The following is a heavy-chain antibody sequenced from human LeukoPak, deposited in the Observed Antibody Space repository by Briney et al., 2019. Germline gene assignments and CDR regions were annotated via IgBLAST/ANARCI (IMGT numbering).Heavy chain of an antibody. J-gene: IGHJ4*02. CDR1: GYTFTGAY. CDR2: FDPEDGET. V-gene: IGHV1-24*01. Sequence: ASVKVSCKASGYTFTGAYMHWVRQAPGKGLEWMGGFDPEDGETIYAQKFQGRVTMTEDTSTDTAYMELSSLRSEDTAVYYCATIAAAGNSGVDYWGQGTLVTVSS. CDR3: ATIAAAGNSGVDY. D-gene: IGHD6-13*01.